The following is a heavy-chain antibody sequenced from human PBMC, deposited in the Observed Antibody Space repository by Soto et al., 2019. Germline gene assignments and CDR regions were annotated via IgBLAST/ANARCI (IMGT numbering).Heavy chain of an antibody. V-gene: IGHV5-51*01. CDR1: GYSFTSYW. J-gene: IGHJ6*02. CDR3: AGTYYDILTGYYYGMDV. D-gene: IGHD3-9*01. Sequence: GESLKISCKGSGYSFTSYWIGWVRQMPGKGLEWMGIIYPGDSDTRYSPSFQGQVTISADKSISTAYLQWSSLKASDTAMYYCAGTYYDILTGYYYGMDVWGQGTTVTVSS. CDR2: IYPGDSDT.